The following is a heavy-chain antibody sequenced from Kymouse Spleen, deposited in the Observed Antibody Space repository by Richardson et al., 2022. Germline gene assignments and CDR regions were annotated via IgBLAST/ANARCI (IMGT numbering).Heavy chain of an antibody. CDR3: ARGIAARRAFDY. V-gene: IGHV3-33*01. D-gene: IGHD6-6*01. CDR1: GFTFSSYG. CDR2: IWYDGSNK. Sequence: QVQLVESGGGVVQPGRSLRLSCAASGFTFSSYGMHWVRQAPGKGLEWVAVIWYDGSNKYYADSVKGRFTISRDNSKNTLYLQMNSLRAEDTAVYYCARGIAARRAFDYWGQGTLVTVSS. J-gene: IGHJ4*02.